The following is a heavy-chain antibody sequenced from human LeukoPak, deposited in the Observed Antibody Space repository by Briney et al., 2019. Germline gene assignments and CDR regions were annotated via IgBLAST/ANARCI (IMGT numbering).Heavy chain of an antibody. CDR3: ARYIVSYPHDAFDI. D-gene: IGHD1-26*01. CDR1: GDSISSYY. J-gene: IGHJ3*02. V-gene: IGHV4-4*07. CDR2: IYTSGST. Sequence: SETLSLTCTVSGDSISSYYWSWIRQPAGKGLEWIGRIYTSGSTNSNPSLKGRVTMSVDTSKNQFSLKLSSVTAADTAFYYCARYIVSYPHDAFDIWGQGTMVTVSS.